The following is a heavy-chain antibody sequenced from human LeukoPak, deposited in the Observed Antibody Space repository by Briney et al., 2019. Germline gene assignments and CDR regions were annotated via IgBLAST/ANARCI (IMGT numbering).Heavy chain of an antibody. CDR1: GFTFSSYA. CDR2: ISGSGGST. J-gene: IGHJ4*02. CDR3: AKVLVVVPANDY. Sequence: GGSLRLSCAASGFTFSSYAMSCVRQAPGKGLEWVSAISGSGGSTYYADSVKGRFTICRDNSKHTLYLQMNSVRADETAVYYCAKVLVVVPANDYWGKGTLVTVSS. V-gene: IGHV3-23*01. D-gene: IGHD2-2*01.